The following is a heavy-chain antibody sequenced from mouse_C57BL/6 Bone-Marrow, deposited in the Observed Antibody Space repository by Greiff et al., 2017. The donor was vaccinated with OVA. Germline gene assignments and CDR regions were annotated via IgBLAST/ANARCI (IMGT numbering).Heavy chain of an antibody. CDR2: IYPGNSDT. D-gene: IGHD1-1*01. CDR3: KFITTVVATDYYAMDY. CDR1: GYTFTSYW. V-gene: IGHV1-5*01. Sequence: VQLKESGTVLARPGASVKMSCKTSGYTFTSYWMHWVKQRPGQGLEWIGAIYPGNSDTSYNQKFKGKAKLTAVTSASTAYMELSSLTNEDSAVYYCKFITTVVATDYYAMDYWGQGTSVTVSS. J-gene: IGHJ4*01.